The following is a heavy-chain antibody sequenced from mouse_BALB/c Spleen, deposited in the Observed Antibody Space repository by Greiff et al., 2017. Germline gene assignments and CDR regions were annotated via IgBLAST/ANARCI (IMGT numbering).Heavy chain of an antibody. CDR3: ARPGGNYVEVWFAY. Sequence: EVKLVESGGGLVKPGGSLKLSCAASGFAFSSYDMSWVRQTPEKRLEWVAYISSGGGSTYYPDTVKGRFTISRDNAKNTLYLQMSSLKSEDTAMYYCARPGGNYVEVWFAYWGQGTLVTVSA. V-gene: IGHV5-12-1*01. CDR2: ISSGGGST. CDR1: GFAFSSYD. D-gene: IGHD2-1*01. J-gene: IGHJ3*01.